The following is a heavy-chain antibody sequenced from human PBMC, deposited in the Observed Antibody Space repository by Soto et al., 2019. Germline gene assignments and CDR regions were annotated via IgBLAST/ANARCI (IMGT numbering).Heavy chain of an antibody. CDR1: GFTFSSYA. J-gene: IGHJ6*02. CDR2: ISYDGSNK. V-gene: IGHV3-30-3*01. CDR3: ARVGGYCSSTSCYTGDYYYGMDV. Sequence: QSGGSLRLSCAASGFTFSSYAMHWVRQAPGKGLEWVAVISYDGSNKYYADSVKGRFTISRDNSKNTLYLQMNSLRAEDTAVYYCARVGGYCSSTSCYTGDYYYGMDVWGQGPAVTVSS. D-gene: IGHD2-2*02.